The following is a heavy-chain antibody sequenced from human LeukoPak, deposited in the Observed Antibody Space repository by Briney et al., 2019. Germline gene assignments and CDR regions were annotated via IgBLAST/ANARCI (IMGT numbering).Heavy chain of an antibody. J-gene: IGHJ6*04. V-gene: IGHV3-53*01. Sequence: GGSLRLSCAAPGFTVSSNYMSWVRQAPGKGLEWVSVIYSGGSTYYADSVKGRFTISRDNSKNTLYLQMNSLRAEGTAVYYCARAGRIAVAGYYYYGMDVWGKGTTVTVSS. CDR3: ARAGRIAVAGYYYYGMDV. CDR1: GFTVSSNY. D-gene: IGHD6-19*01. CDR2: IYSGGST.